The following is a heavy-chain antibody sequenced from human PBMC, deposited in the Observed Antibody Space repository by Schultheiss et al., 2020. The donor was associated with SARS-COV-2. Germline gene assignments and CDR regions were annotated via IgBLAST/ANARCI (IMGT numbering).Heavy chain of an antibody. V-gene: IGHV4-34*01. J-gene: IGHJ6*03. D-gene: IGHD3-3*01. CDR3: ARESYDFWSGYLPAYYYMDV. CDR1: DGSFSGYY. Sequence: SQTLSLTCAVCDGSFSGYYWSWIRQPPGKGLEWIGEINHSGSTNYNPSLKSRVTISVDTSKNQFSLKLSSVTAADTAVYYCARESYDFWSGYLPAYYYMDVWGKGTTVTVSS. CDR2: INHSGST.